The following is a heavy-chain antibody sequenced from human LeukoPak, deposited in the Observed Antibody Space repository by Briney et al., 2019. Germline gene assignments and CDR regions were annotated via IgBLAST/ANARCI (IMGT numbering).Heavy chain of an antibody. Sequence: GGSLRLSCAASGFTFSSYGMHWVRQAPGKGLEWVAFIRYDGSNKYYADSVKGRFTISRDNSKNTLYLQMNSLRAEDTAVYYCANEGEGVVVYYYDSSGTYPGDYWGQGTLVTVSS. V-gene: IGHV3-30*02. CDR2: IRYDGSNK. CDR3: ANEGEGVVVYYYDSSGTYPGDY. D-gene: IGHD3-22*01. J-gene: IGHJ4*02. CDR1: GFTFSSYG.